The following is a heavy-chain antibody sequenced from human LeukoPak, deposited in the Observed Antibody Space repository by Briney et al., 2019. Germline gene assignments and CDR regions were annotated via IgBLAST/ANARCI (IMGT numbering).Heavy chain of an antibody. CDR3: ARLYDYDSSGYSRGWVDY. Sequence: SETLSLTCTVSGGSISSSSYYWGWIRQPPGKELVWIGSIYYSGITYYNPSLKSRVTISVDTSKNQFSLKLSSVTAADTAVYYCARLYDYDSSGYSRGWVDYWGQGTLVTVSS. CDR2: IYYSGIT. D-gene: IGHD3-22*01. J-gene: IGHJ4*02. CDR1: GGSISSSSYY. V-gene: IGHV4-39*01.